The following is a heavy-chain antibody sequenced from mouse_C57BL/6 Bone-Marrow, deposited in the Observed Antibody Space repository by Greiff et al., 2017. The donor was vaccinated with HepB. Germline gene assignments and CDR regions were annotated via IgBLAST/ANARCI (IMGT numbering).Heavy chain of an antibody. CDR2: IWSGGST. CDR3: ARFAY. V-gene: IGHV2-2*01. J-gene: IGHJ3*01. Sequence: QVQLKESGPGLVQPSQSLSITCTVSAFSLTSYGVHCVRQSPGKGLEWLGVIWSGGSTDYNAAFISRLSISKDNSKSQVFFKMNSLQADDTAIYYCARFAYWGQGTLVTVSA. CDR1: AFSLTSYG.